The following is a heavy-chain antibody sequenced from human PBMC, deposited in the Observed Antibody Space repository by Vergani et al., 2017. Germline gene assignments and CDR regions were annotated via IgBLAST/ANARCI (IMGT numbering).Heavy chain of an antibody. Sequence: QVHLVESGGGVVQPGRSLRLSCVVSGFTSSYYGRHWVRQAPGKGLEWVAVISYDGTQKYYADSVKGRFTISRDNSKSTLYLQMNSLRTEDTAVYYCATKSCGTPGCQIVYFREWGQGTLVTVSS. CDR3: ATKSCGTPGCQIVYFRE. V-gene: IGHV3-30*03. CDR1: GFTSSYYG. J-gene: IGHJ1*01. CDR2: ISYDGTQK. D-gene: IGHD1-1*01.